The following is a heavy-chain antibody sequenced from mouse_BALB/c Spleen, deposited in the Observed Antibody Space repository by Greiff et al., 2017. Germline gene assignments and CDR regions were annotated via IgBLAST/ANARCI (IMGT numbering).Heavy chain of an antibody. D-gene: IGHD1-2*01. J-gene: IGHJ4*01. Sequence: VQLKESGPELVKPGASVKISCKASGYTFTDYNMHWVKQSHGKSLEWIGYIYPYNGGTGYNQKFKSKATLTVDNSSSTAYMELRSLTSEDSAVYYCALYGYSYAMDYWGQGTSVTVSS. CDR3: ALYGYSYAMDY. CDR2: IYPYNGGT. V-gene: IGHV1S29*02. CDR1: GYTFTDYN.